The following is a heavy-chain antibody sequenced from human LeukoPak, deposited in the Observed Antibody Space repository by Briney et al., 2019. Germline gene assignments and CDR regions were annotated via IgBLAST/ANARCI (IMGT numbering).Heavy chain of an antibody. D-gene: IGHD3-10*01. CDR1: GYTFTDYY. Sequence: ASVKVSCKASGYTFTDYYMHWVRQAPGQGLEWMGIINPSGGSTSYAEKFQGRVTMTRDTSTSTVYMELGSLRSEDTAVYYCARDVSEAVRGNWYFDLWGRGTLVTVSS. CDR3: ARDVSEAVRGNWYFDL. J-gene: IGHJ2*01. CDR2: INPSGGST. V-gene: IGHV1-46*01.